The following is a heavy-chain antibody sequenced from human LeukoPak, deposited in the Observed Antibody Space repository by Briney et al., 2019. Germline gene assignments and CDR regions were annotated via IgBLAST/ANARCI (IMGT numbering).Heavy chain of an antibody. D-gene: IGHD3-3*01. J-gene: IGHJ4*02. CDR2: IIPIFGTA. CDR1: GGTFSSYA. V-gene: IGHV1-69*13. CDR3: ARGAPDDFWSGYFSY. Sequence: SVKVPCKASGGTFSSYAISWVRQAPGQGLEWMGGIIPIFGTANYAQKFQGRVTITADESTSTAYMELSSLRSEDTAVYYCARGAPDDFWSGYFSYWGQGTLVTVSS.